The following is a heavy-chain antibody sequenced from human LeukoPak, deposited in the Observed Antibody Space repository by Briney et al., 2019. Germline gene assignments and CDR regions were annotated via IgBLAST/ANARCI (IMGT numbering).Heavy chain of an antibody. V-gene: IGHV3-30-3*02. D-gene: IGHD4-11*01. Sequence: GGSLRLSCAASGFTFSSYAMHWVRQAPGKGLEWVAVISYDGSNKYYADSVKGRFTISRDNSKNTLYLQMSSLRAEDTAVYYCAKSNSDYYYYYMDVWGKGTAVTISS. CDR3: AKSNSDYYYYYMDV. J-gene: IGHJ6*03. CDR2: ISYDGSNK. CDR1: GFTFSSYA.